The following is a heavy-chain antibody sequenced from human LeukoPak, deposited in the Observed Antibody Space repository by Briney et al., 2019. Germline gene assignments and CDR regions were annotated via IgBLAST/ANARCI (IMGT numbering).Heavy chain of an antibody. V-gene: IGHV4-59*08. CDR3: ARGYSYGTYNWFDP. Sequence: SETLSLTCTVSGGSISSYYWSWIRQPPGKGLDWIGYIYYSGSTNYNPSLKSRVTISVDTSKNQFSLKLSSVTAADTAMYYCARGYSYGTYNWFDPWGQGTLVTVSS. J-gene: IGHJ5*02. CDR1: GGSISSYY. CDR2: IYYSGST. D-gene: IGHD5-18*01.